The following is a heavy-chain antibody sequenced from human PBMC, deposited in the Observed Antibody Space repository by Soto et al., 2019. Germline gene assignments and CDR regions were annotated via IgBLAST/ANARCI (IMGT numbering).Heavy chain of an antibody. CDR2: INHSGST. V-gene: IGHV4-34*01. CDR1: GGSFSGYY. D-gene: IGHD1-26*01. Sequence: SETLSLTCAVYGGSFSGYYWSWIRQPPGKWLEWIGEINHSGSTNYNPSLKSRVTISVDTSKNQFSLKLSSVTAADTAVYYCARDPEELAGAPVDYWGQGXLVTVYS. J-gene: IGHJ4*02. CDR3: ARDPEELAGAPVDY.